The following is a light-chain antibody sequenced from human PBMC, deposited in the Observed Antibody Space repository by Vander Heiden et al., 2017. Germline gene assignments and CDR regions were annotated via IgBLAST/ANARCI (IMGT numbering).Light chain of an antibody. CDR3: QQSYSTPYT. V-gene: IGKV1-39*01. J-gene: IGKJ2*01. CDR1: QSISSS. Sequence: IQMTQSPSSVSAAVRDRLTITCRASQSISSSSKWYQQQPGKAPKLLIYAASSLQSGVASRFSGSAAGTDFTLTISSLPPEDFATYYCQQSYSTPYTFGQGTKLEIK. CDR2: AAS.